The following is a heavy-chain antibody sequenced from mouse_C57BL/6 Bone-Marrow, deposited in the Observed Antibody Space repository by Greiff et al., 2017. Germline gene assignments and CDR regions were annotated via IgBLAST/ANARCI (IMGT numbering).Heavy chain of an antibody. CDR2: IWRGGST. J-gene: IGHJ1*03. Sequence: VQLVESGPGLVQPSQSLSITCTVSGFSLTSYGVHWVRQSPGKGLEWLGVIWRGGSTDYNAAFMSRLSITKDNSKSQVFFKMNSLQADDTAIYYCAKPGYGNYDWYFDVWGTGTTVTVSS. CDR1: GFSLTSYG. V-gene: IGHV2-5*01. D-gene: IGHD2-1*01. CDR3: AKPGYGNYDWYFDV.